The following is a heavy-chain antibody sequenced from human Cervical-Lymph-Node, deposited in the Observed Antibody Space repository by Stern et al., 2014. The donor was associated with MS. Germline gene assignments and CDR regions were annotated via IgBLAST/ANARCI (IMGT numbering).Heavy chain of an antibody. J-gene: IGHJ4*02. V-gene: IGHV4-59*01. Sequence: DQLVESGPGLVKPSETLSLTCTVSGGSIDTYHWSWMRQPPGKGLEWIGYIHYSGSNFNPSLQSRVTISLDTSKNQFSLKLRSVTAADTAVYYCARSGTSKAHTTDFWGQGILVTVSS. CDR1: GGSIDTYH. CDR3: ARSGTSKAHTTDF. D-gene: IGHD1-1*01. CDR2: IHYSGS.